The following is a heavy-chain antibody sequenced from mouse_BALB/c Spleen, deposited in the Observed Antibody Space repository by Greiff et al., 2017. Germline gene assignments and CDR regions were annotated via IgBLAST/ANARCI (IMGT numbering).Heavy chain of an antibody. CDR2: IYWDDDK. V-gene: IGHV8-12*01. J-gene: IGHJ3*01. Sequence: QVTLKVSGPGILQPSQTLSLTCSFSGFSLSTSGMGVSWIRQPSGKGLEWLAHIYWDDDKRYNPSLKSRLTISKDTSSNQVFLKITSVDTADTATYYCARSYAAWFAYWGRGTLVTVSA. CDR3: ARSYAAWFAY. CDR1: GFSLSTSGMG. D-gene: IGHD1-1*01.